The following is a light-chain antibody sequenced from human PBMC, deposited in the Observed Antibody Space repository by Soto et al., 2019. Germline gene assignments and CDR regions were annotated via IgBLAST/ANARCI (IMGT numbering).Light chain of an antibody. Sequence: IQITPSASTLAGSIGDRVTITCGASQSINNRLAWYQQKPGKVPKLLIYATSRLYGGVPSRFSGSGSGTDFTLTISSLQPEDFATYYCQQSSNTPITFGQRTRLEN. CDR2: ATS. CDR1: QSINNR. CDR3: QQSSNTPIT. J-gene: IGKJ5*01. V-gene: IGKV1-39*01.